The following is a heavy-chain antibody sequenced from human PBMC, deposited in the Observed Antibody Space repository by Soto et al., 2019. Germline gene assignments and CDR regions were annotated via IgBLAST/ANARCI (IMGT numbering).Heavy chain of an antibody. CDR3: ARGNHSWLQLWYFDL. D-gene: IGHD5-12*01. J-gene: IGHJ2*01. CDR1: VGTFSSYT. CDR2: IIPIFGTA. V-gene: IGHV1-69*12. Sequence: QVQLVQSGAEVKKPGSSVTVSCKASVGTFSSYTISWVLQAPGQGLEWMGGIIPIFGTANYAQKFQGRVTITADESTSTAYMELSSLRSEDTAVYYCARGNHSWLQLWYFDLWGRGTLVTVSS.